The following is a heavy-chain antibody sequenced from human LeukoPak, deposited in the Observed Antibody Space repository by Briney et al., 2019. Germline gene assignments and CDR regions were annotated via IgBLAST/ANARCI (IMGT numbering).Heavy chain of an antibody. Sequence: GRSLRLSCAASGFTFSSYAMTWVRQAPGKGLEWVSAISGSGGSTYYAASVKGRFTISRDNSKNTLYLQMNSLRAEDTAVYYCAKDRYYYDSSALQYYFDCWGQGTLVTVSS. J-gene: IGHJ4*02. D-gene: IGHD3-22*01. CDR3: AKDRYYYDSSALQYYFDC. CDR1: GFTFSSYA. V-gene: IGHV3-23*01. CDR2: ISGSGGST.